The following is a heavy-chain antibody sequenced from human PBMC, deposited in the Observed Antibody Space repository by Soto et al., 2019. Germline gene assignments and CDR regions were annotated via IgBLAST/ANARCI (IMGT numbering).Heavy chain of an antibody. CDR3: VRLIGNSWLDS. Sequence: QVQLQQSGPGLVKPSQTLSLTCAISGDSVSSNSAVWNWIRQSPSRGLEWLGRTYYRSKWYIDYGGSGKSRITSNPDRSNNQVSLHLSSVTPDDTAVDYCVRLIGNSWLDSWGQGTLVTVSS. CDR1: GDSVSSNSAV. V-gene: IGHV6-1*01. J-gene: IGHJ5*01. D-gene: IGHD2-8*01. CDR2: TYYRSKWYI.